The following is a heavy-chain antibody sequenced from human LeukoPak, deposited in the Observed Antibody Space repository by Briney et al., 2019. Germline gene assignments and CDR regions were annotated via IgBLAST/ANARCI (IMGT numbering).Heavy chain of an antibody. Sequence: GESLRISCKGSGFSFTSYWISWVRKMPGKGLEWMGRIDPSDSYTNYSPSFQGHVTISADKSISTAYLQWSSLKASDTAMYYCARRYYDSSRTNYYYYGMDVWGQGTTVTVSS. CDR2: IDPSDSYT. CDR1: GFSFTSYW. V-gene: IGHV5-10-1*01. D-gene: IGHD3-22*01. CDR3: ARRYYDSSRTNYYYYGMDV. J-gene: IGHJ6*02.